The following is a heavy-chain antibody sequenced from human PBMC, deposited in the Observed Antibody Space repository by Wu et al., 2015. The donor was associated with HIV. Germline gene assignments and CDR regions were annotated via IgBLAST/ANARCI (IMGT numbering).Heavy chain of an antibody. D-gene: IGHD3-3*01. CDR2: INPNSGGT. J-gene: IGHJ5*02. V-gene: IGHV1-2*02. CDR1: GYPFSGYY. Sequence: QVHLVQFGGEMKKPGASVKVSCKTSGYPFSGYYIHWVRQAPGQRLEWVGWINPNSGGTMSAEEFQGRVIMTRDTSISTAYMELSRLTSDDTAVYFCAREFYDLSRSQKATNWFDPWGQGTLVTVSS. CDR3: AREFYDLSRSQKATNWFDP.